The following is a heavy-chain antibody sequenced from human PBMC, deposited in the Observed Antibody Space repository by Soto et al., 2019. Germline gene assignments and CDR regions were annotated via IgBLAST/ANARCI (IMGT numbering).Heavy chain of an antibody. CDR1: GFTIRANY. Sequence: EVQLVESGGGLIQPGGSLRLSCAVSGFTIRANYMSWVRQAPGKGLEWVSVIYSGDTTYYADSVKGRFIISRDISKNTLYLQMNILRAEDTAVYYCHGYGYWGQGTLVTVSS. J-gene: IGHJ4*02. CDR3: HGYGY. D-gene: IGHD5-12*01. CDR2: IYSGDTT. V-gene: IGHV3-53*01.